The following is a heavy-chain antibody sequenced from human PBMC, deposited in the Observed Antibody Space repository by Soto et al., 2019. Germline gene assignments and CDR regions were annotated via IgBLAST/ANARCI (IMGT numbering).Heavy chain of an antibody. CDR3: SRPRAESSNNWFGP. D-gene: IGHD6-13*01. CDR1: GFTFSGSP. V-gene: IGHV3-73*01. J-gene: IGHJ5*02. CDR2: IRSKANSYAT. Sequence: PGGSLRLSCAASGFTFSGSPMHWVRQASGKGLEWLGRIRSKANSYATTYAASVKGRFTISRDDSKSTVYLQLNSLKTEDTAVYYCSRPRAESSNNWFGPWGKEGQVTVAS.